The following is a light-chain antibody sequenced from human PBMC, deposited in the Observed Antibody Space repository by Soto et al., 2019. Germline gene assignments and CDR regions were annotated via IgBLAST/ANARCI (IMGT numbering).Light chain of an antibody. Sequence: DIQMTQSPSTLSASVGDRVTITCRASQNINRWLAWYQQKPGKAPKLLIYEASSLESGVPSRFSGSGSGTEFTLTISCLQTDDFATYYCQQYNAYPWTFGQGTKVEIK. CDR1: QNINRW. CDR2: EAS. J-gene: IGKJ1*01. V-gene: IGKV1-5*03. CDR3: QQYNAYPWT.